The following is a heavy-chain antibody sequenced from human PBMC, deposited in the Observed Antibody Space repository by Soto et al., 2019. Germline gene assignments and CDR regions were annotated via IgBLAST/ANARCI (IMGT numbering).Heavy chain of an antibody. CDR3: AKYYMVTRSPFDY. CDR1: GFTFSSYA. V-gene: IGHV3-23*01. CDR2: ITSTGDRA. J-gene: IGHJ4*02. D-gene: IGHD5-18*01. Sequence: GGSLRLSCAASGFTFSSYAMSWVRQAPGKGLEWVSSITSTGDRAYYADSVKGRFTVSRDNSKNTLYLQMNSLRAEDTAVYYCAKYYMVTRSPFDYWGQGTLVTSPQ.